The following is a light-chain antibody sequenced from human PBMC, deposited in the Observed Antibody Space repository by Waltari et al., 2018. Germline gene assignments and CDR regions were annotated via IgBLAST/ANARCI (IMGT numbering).Light chain of an antibody. J-gene: IGKJ1*01. CDR1: KSVSRY. V-gene: IGKV3-20*01. CDR2: GAS. CDR3: QQHVRLPGT. Sequence: EIVLTQSPGPLSLSPGERATLSCRASKSVSRYLAWYQQKPGQAPRLLIYGASTRATGIPDRFSGRGSGTDFSLTISRLDPEDFAVYFCQQHVRLPGTFGQGTKVEIK.